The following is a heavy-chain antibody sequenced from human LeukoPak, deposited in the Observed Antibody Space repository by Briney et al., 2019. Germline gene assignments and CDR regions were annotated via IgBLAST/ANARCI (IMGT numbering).Heavy chain of an antibody. CDR1: GVSITGNDQF. J-gene: IGHJ5*01. V-gene: IGHV4-30-4*01. D-gene: IGHD2-2*01. Sequence: SETLSLTCTVSGVSITGNDQFWSWIRQPPGKGLEWIGYIDYSGTTYYNPSLKGRVNMSRDASKNQFSLNLNSVTAADTAFYYCGGGLGYCSSTRCPPDSWGQGTLVTVSS. CDR2: IDYSGTT. CDR3: GGGLGYCSSTRCPPDS.